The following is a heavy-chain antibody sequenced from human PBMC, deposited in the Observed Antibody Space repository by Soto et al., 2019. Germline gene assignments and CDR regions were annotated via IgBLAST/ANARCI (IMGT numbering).Heavy chain of an antibody. D-gene: IGHD6-13*01. J-gene: IGHJ5*02. CDR1: GFTFSSYW. CDR2: INNDGSST. V-gene: IGHV3-74*01. Sequence: GGSLRLSCEASGFTFSSYWMHWVHQAPGKGLVWVSRINNDGSSTAYADSVQGRFAISRDNAKNTLYLQMNSLRAEDTAIYYCARRGIPAADAGGWFDPWGQGTLVTVSS. CDR3: ARRGIPAADAGGWFDP.